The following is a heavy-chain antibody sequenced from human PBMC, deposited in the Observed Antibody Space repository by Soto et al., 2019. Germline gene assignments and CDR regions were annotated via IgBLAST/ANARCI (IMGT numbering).Heavy chain of an antibody. J-gene: IGHJ4*02. CDR3: ARDRGSTSFDY. CDR1: GFTFSSYG. D-gene: IGHD2-2*01. V-gene: IGHV3-33*01. Sequence: QVQLVESGGGVVQPGRSLRLSCAASGFTFSSYGMHWVRQAPGKGLEWVAVLWYDGSNKYYADSVKGRFTISRDNSKNPLFLQMNSLRAEDTAVYYCARDRGSTSFDYWGQGTLVTVSS. CDR2: LWYDGSNK.